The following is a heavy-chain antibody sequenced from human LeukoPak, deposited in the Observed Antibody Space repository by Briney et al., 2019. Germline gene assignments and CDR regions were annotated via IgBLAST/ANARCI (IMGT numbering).Heavy chain of an antibody. J-gene: IGHJ6*02. CDR2: VYPGDSDT. CDR1: GYIFANYR. V-gene: IGHV5-51*01. D-gene: IGHD3-16*01. CDR3: ARKGGGYYYYYGMDV. Sequence: GESLKISCKGSGYIFANYRIGWVRQMPGKGLEWMGIVYPGDSDTRYSPSFQGQVTISADKSISTAYLQWSSLKASDTAMYYCARKGGGYYYYYGMDVWGQGTTVTVSS.